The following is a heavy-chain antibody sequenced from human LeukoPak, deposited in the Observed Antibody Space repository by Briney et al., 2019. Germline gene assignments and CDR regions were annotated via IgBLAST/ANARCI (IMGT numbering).Heavy chain of an antibody. Sequence: PSETLSLTCTVSGGSISSSSYYWGWIRQPPGKGLEWIGSIYYSGSTNYNPSLKSRVTISIDTSKNQFSLKLSSVSAADTAVYYCARPPYDLWSGSPGRYFDLWGRGTLVTVSS. CDR1: GGSISSSSYY. D-gene: IGHD3-3*01. CDR3: ARPPYDLWSGSPGRYFDL. V-gene: IGHV4-39*07. J-gene: IGHJ2*01. CDR2: IYYSGST.